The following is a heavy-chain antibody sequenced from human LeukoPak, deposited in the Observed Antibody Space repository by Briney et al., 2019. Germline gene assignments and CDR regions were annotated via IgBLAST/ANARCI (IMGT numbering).Heavy chain of an antibody. D-gene: IGHD6-19*01. CDR2: IYYSGST. V-gene: IGHV4-59*01. Sequence: TXSGGSISSXXXXGIREXPGRXXXXXXYIYYSGSTNYNPSLKRRVTISVETCKKEFSLKLSSVTAADTAVYYCARELSSGYLGYFDYWGQGTLVTVSS. CDR3: ARELSSGYLGYFDY. CDR1: GGSISSXX. J-gene: IGHJ4*02.